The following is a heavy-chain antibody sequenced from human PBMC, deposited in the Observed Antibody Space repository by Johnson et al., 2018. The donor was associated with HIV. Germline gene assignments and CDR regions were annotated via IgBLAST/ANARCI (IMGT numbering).Heavy chain of an antibody. V-gene: IGHV3-30*19. J-gene: IGHJ3*02. Sequence: VQLVESGGGVVQPGRSLRLSCAASGFTFSNYAMHWVRQAPGKGLEWVAVISYDGSNEYYADSVKGRFTISRDNSKNTLYLQMSSLRAGDTAVYYCARGRASWELYDAFEIWGQGTMVIVSS. CDR2: ISYDGSNE. D-gene: IGHD1-26*01. CDR1: GFTFSNYA. CDR3: ARGRASWELYDAFEI.